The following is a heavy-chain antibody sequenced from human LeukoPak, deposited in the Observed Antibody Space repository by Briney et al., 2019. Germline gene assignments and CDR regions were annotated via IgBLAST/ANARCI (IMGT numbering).Heavy chain of an antibody. D-gene: IGHD4-17*01. CDR2: ISWDGGST. CDR3: ATGVTTPYYYYMDV. Sequence: GGSLRLSCAASGFTFSYYAMNWVRQAPGKGLEWVSLISWDGGSTYYADSVKGRFTISRDNSKNSLYLQMNSLRTEDTALYYCATGVTTPYYYYMDVWGKGTTVTVSS. CDR1: GFTFSYYA. V-gene: IGHV3-43*01. J-gene: IGHJ6*03.